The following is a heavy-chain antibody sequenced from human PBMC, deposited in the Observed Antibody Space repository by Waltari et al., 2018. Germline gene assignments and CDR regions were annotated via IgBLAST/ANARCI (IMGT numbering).Heavy chain of an antibody. D-gene: IGHD2-8*01. CDR1: GFTFSSHA. CDR3: AKGPDIVLPYDY. CDR2: ISGSGGST. Sequence: EVQLLESGGGLVQPGGSLRLSCAASGFTFSSHAMSWVRQAPGKGLEWVSAISGSGGSTYYADSVKGRFTISRDNSKNTLYMQMNSLRAEDTAVYYCAKGPDIVLPYDYWGQGTLVTVSS. V-gene: IGHV3-23*01. J-gene: IGHJ4*02.